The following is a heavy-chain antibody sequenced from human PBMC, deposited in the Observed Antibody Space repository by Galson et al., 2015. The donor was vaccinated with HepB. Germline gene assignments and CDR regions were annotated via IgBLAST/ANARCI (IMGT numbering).Heavy chain of an antibody. CDR3: AGRRRVYIDGYVDY. V-gene: IGHV4-34*01. Sequence: GSFSGYYWSWLRQPPGKGLEWIGEINHSGSTNYNPSLKSRVTISVDTSKNQFSLKLSSVTAADTAVYYCAGRRRVYIDGYVDYWGQGTLVTVSS. D-gene: IGHD5-18*01. CDR1: GSFSGYY. CDR2: INHSGST. J-gene: IGHJ4*02.